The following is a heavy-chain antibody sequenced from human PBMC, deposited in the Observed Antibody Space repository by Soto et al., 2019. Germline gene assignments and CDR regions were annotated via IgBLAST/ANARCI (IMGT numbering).Heavy chain of an antibody. V-gene: IGHV4-34*01. D-gene: IGHD5-18*01. Sequence: PSETLSRTCAVYGGSFSGYYWSWIRQPPGKGLEWIGEINHSGSTNYNPSLKSRVTISLDTSKNQFSLKLSSVTAADTAVYYCARGGSSYSYGSTKTYYYSYYGMDVWGQGTTVTVSS. CDR2: INHSGST. CDR1: GGSFSGYY. J-gene: IGHJ6*02. CDR3: ARGGSSYSYGSTKTYYYSYYGMDV.